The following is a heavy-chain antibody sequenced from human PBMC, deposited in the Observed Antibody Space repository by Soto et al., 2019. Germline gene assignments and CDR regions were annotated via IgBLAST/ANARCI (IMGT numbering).Heavy chain of an antibody. J-gene: IGHJ4*02. CDR3: AREKDWNYGD. V-gene: IGHV3-74*01. CDR1: GFTFSSYW. Sequence: GGSLRLSCAASGFTFSSYWMHWVRQTPGKGLVWVSRINSDGSSTSYADSVKGRFTISRDNTENTLCLQMNSLRAEDTAVYYCAREKDWNYGDWGQGTLVTVSS. CDR2: INSDGSST. D-gene: IGHD1-7*01.